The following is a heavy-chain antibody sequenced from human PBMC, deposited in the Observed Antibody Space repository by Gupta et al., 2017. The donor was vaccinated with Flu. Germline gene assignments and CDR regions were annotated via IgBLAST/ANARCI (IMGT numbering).Heavy chain of an antibody. CDR2: ISTSSSTI. Sequence: APGKGLEWVSFISTSSSTIYYADSVKGRFTISRDNAKNSLYLQMNSLRVEDTAVYYCARVRGLSVVPAPIDYWGQGTLVTVSS. CDR3: ARVRGLSVVPAPIDY. J-gene: IGHJ4*02. V-gene: IGHV3-48*01. D-gene: IGHD2-2*01.